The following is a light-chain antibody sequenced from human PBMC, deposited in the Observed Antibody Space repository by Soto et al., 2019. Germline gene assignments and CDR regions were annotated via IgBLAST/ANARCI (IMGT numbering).Light chain of an antibody. CDR2: GAS. CDR1: QSVSSD. CDR3: QQYNNWPPWT. Sequence: EIVMTQSPATLSVSPGERATLSCRASQSVSSDLAWYQQKPGQAPRLLMYGASTRATGVPARFSGSGSGTEFTLTISSLQPEDFAVYYCQQYNNWPPWTFGQGTKV. J-gene: IGKJ1*01. V-gene: IGKV3-15*01.